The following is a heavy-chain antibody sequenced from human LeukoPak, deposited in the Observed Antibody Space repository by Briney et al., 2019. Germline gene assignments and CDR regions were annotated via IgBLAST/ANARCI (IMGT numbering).Heavy chain of an antibody. CDR2: INPNSGGT. J-gene: IGHJ3*02. CDR3: ARAYYCGSGSPYAFDI. Sequence: GASVKVSCKASGYTFTGYYMHWVRQAPGQGLEWMGWINPNSGGTNYAQKFQGWVTMTRDTSISTAYMGLSRLRSDDTAVYYCARAYYCGSGSPYAFDIWGQGTMVTVSS. V-gene: IGHV1-2*04. D-gene: IGHD3-10*01. CDR1: GYTFTGYY.